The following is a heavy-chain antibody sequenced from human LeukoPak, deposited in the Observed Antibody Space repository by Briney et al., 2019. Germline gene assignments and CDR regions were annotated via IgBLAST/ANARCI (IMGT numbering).Heavy chain of an antibody. Sequence: GGSLRLSCAASGFTFSSYWMSWVRQAPGKGLEWVANIKQDGSEKYYVDSVKGRFTISRDNAKNSLYLQMNSLRAEDTAVYYCAREYYYDSSGYFGGSEAFDIWGQGTMVTVSS. CDR2: IKQDGSEK. CDR3: AREYYYDSSGYFGGSEAFDI. CDR1: GFTFSSYW. D-gene: IGHD3-22*01. J-gene: IGHJ3*02. V-gene: IGHV3-7*03.